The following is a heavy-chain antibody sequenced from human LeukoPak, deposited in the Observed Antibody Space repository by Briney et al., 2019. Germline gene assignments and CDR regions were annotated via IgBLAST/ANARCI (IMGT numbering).Heavy chain of an antibody. CDR2: IYYTGTT. CDR3: ARYYYDSRNYLVDY. V-gene: IGHV4-61*08. J-gene: IGHJ4*02. D-gene: IGHD3-22*01. CDR1: GGSISSGDYY. Sequence: SETLSLTCTVSGGSISSGDYYWSWIRQPPGKGLEWIGYIYYTGTTHYNPSLSSRVTISVDTSKNQFSLNLNSVTAADTAVYYCARYYYDSRNYLVDYWGQGTLVTVSS.